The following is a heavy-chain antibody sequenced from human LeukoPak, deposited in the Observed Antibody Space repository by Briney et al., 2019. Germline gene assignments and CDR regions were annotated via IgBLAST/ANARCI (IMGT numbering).Heavy chain of an antibody. Sequence: GGSLRLSCVASGFTFDTYWMNWIRQSPGKGLEWVANIKQDGSEKNYVDSVKGRFTISRDNAKNSVYLQMNSLRAEDTAVYYCAKRPGMVAATVWVDPWGQGTLVTVSS. J-gene: IGHJ5*02. V-gene: IGHV3-7*03. CDR1: GFTFDTYW. CDR2: IKQDGSEK. D-gene: IGHD2-15*01. CDR3: AKRPGMVAATVWVDP.